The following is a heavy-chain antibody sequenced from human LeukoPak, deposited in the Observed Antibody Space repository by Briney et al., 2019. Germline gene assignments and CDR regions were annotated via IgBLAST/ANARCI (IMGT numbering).Heavy chain of an antibody. V-gene: IGHV6-1*01. CDR1: GDSVSSSSSA. CDR3: ARSLRPDFDY. Sequence: SHTLSLTCAISGDSVSSSSSAWSWIRQSPSGRLEWLGRTYLRSKWIRDYAEIVKGRVTIDPDTSKNHVSLQLNSVTPEDTAVYYCARSLRPDFDYWGRGTLVTVSS. J-gene: IGHJ4*02. D-gene: IGHD5-12*01. CDR2: TYLRSKWIR.